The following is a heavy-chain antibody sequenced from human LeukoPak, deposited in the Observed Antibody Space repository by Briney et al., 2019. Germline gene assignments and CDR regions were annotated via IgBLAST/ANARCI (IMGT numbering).Heavy chain of an antibody. CDR3: TRLGIFEIKFDP. V-gene: IGHV3-73*01. J-gene: IGHJ5*02. Sequence: GGSLRLSCAASGFTFSGSAMHWVRQASGKGLEWVGRIRSKANSYATAYAASVKGRFTISRDDSKNTAYLQMNSLKTEDTAVYYCTRLGIFEIKFDPWGQGTLVTVSS. CDR1: GFTFSGSA. D-gene: IGHD3-9*01. CDR2: IRSKANSYAT.